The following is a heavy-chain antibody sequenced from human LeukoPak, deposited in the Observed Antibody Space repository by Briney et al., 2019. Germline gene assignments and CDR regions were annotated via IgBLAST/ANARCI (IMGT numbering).Heavy chain of an antibody. D-gene: IGHD6-13*01. CDR2: ISRSGCRT. J-gene: IGHJ4*02. CDR3: AKDLDGKAPIAAATTPWDY. Sequence: GGSLRLSCAASGFTFSSYAMIWVRQAPGKGLEWVSAISRSGCRTYYPDSVKGPFTISRDNSKNTLYLKMNRLRAEDKAVYYCAKDLDGKAPIAAATTPWDYWGQGTLVTVSS. CDR1: GFTFSSYA. V-gene: IGHV3-23*01.